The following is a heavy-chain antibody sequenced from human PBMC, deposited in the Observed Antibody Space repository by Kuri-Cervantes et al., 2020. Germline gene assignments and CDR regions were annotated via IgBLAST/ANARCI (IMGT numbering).Heavy chain of an antibody. J-gene: IGHJ4*02. V-gene: IGHV1-8*02. CDR3: ARGRTPLRYFDWLINY. Sequence: SVKVSCKASGHTFTSYGINWVRQATGQGLEWMGWMNPNNGNTGYAQKFQGRVTMTRNTSISTAYTELSSLRSEDTAVYYCARGRTPLRYFDWLINYWGQGTLVTVSS. D-gene: IGHD3-9*01. CDR2: MNPNNGNT. CDR1: GHTFTSYG.